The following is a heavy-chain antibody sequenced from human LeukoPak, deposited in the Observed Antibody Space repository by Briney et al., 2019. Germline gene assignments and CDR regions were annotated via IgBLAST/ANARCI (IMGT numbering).Heavy chain of an antibody. CDR2: IHHSGST. J-gene: IGHJ5*02. CDR3: ARDTYYYDSSGYYYGWFDP. Sequence: SGTLSLTCAVSGGSISSSNWWSWVRQPPGKGLEWIGEIHHSGSTNYNTSPKSRVTISVDKSKNQFSLKLSSVTAADTAVYYCARDTYYYDSSGYYYGWFDPWGQGTLVTVSS. CDR1: GGSISSSNW. V-gene: IGHV4-4*02. D-gene: IGHD3-22*01.